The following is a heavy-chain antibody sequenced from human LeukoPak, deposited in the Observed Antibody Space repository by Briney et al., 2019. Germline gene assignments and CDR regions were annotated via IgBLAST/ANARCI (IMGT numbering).Heavy chain of an antibody. D-gene: IGHD3-10*01. Sequence: GGSLRLSCAASGFTFDDYAMHWVRQAPGKGLEWVSGISWNSGSIGYADSVKGRFTIFRDNAKNSLYLQMNSLRAEDMALYYCAKDASYYYGSGSQIDYWGQGTLVTVSS. CDR1: GFTFDDYA. V-gene: IGHV3-9*03. CDR3: AKDASYYYGSGSQIDY. J-gene: IGHJ4*02. CDR2: ISWNSGSI.